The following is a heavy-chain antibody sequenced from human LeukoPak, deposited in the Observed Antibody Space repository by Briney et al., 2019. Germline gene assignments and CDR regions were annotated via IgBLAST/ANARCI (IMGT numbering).Heavy chain of an antibody. D-gene: IGHD5-24*01. CDR2: MYTSGST. CDR1: GGSISSGSYY. V-gene: IGHV4-61*02. J-gene: IGHJ3*02. CDR3: ARAARDGYNYNAFDI. Sequence: SETLSLTCTVSGGSISSGSYYWSWIRQPAGKGLEWIGRMYTSGSTNYNPSLKSRVTISVVTSKNQFSLKLTPVTAADTAVHYCARAARDGYNYNAFDIWGQGTMVTVSS.